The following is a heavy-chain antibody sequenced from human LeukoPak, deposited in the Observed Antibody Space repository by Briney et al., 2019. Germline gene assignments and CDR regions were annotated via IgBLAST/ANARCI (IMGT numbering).Heavy chain of an antibody. V-gene: IGHV4-34*01. D-gene: IGHD6-19*01. CDR3: ASTYSSGWYWFDP. J-gene: IGHJ5*02. Sequence: SETLSLTCAVYGGSFSGYYWSWIRQPPGKGLEWIGEINHSGSTNYNPSLKSRVTMSVDTSKNQFFLKLSSVTAAVTAVYYCASTYSSGWYWFDPWGQGTLVTVSS. CDR2: INHSGST. CDR1: GGSFSGYY.